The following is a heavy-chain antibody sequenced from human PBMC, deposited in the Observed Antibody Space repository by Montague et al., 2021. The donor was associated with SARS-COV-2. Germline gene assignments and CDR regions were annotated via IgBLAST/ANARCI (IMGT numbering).Heavy chain of an antibody. CDR3: ARSYGDYRDSYFDY. D-gene: IGHD4-17*01. CDR2: IDWDDDQ. CDR1: GFSLHTSGMC. J-gene: IGHJ4*02. Sequence: PALVKPTQTLTLTCTFSGFSLHTSGMCVSWIRQPPGKALEWLALIDWDDDQHYSPSLKTRLTISKDTSKNQVVLTMINMDPIDTATYYCARSYGDYRDSYFDYWGQGTLVTVSS. V-gene: IGHV2-70*01.